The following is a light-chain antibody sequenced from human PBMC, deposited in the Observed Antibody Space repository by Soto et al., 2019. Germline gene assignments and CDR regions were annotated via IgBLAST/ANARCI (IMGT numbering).Light chain of an antibody. J-gene: IGKJ1*01. CDR3: QQFGSSSWT. CDR2: GAS. Sequence: ESVLTQSPGTLSLSPGEKATLSCRASQSVSSSYLAWYQQKPGQAPRLLIYGASSRATGIPDRFSGSGSGTDFTLTVSRLEPVDFAVYYCQQFGSSSWTFGQGTNVDIK. CDR1: QSVSSSY. V-gene: IGKV3-20*01.